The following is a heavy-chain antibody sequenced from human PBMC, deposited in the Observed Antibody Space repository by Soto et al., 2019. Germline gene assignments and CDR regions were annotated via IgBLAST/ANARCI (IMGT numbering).Heavy chain of an antibody. CDR2: ISGSAGST. Sequence: GGSLRLSCAASGFTFSSYAMSWGRQPPGKGLEWVSAISGSAGSTYYPDSVKGRFTISRDNSKNTLYLQMNSLSAEGTAVNYCAKAPPDYVGNTYAFDIWGQGTMVTVSS. CDR3: AKAPPDYVGNTYAFDI. J-gene: IGHJ3*02. D-gene: IGHD4-17*01. V-gene: IGHV3-23*01. CDR1: GFTFSSYA.